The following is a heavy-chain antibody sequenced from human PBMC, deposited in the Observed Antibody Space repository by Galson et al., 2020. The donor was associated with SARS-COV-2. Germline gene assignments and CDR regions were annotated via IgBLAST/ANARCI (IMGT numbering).Heavy chain of an antibody. CDR1: GYTFTGYY. V-gene: IGHV1-2*02. Sequence: ASVKVSCKASGYTFTGYYMHWVRQAPGQGLEWMGWINPNSGGTNYAQKFQGRVTMTRDTSISTAYMELSRLRSDDTVVYYCARVGRGYGGNRNYYYYGMDVWGQGTTVTVSS. J-gene: IGHJ6*02. CDR2: INPNSGGT. D-gene: IGHD4-17*01. CDR3: ARVGRGYGGNRNYYYYGMDV.